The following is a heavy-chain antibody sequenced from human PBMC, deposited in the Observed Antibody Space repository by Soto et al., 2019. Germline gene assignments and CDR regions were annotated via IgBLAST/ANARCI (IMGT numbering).Heavy chain of an antibody. CDR1: GGSFSGYY. D-gene: IGHD3-3*01. V-gene: IGHV4-34*01. J-gene: IGHJ4*02. CDR3: ARGQKYDFWSGYFPYFDY. CDR2: INHSGST. Sequence: PSETLSLTCAVYGGSFSGYYWSWIRQPPGKGLEWIGEINHSGSTNYNPSLKSRVTISVDTSKNQFSLKLSSVTAADTAVYYCARGQKYDFWSGYFPYFDYWGQGNLVTVSS.